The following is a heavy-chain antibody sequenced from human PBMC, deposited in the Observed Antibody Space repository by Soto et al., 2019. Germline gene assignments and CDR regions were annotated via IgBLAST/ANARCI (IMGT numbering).Heavy chain of an antibody. Sequence: PGESLKISCKGSGYSFTSYWISWVRQMPGKGLEWMGRIDPSDSYTNYSPSFQGHVTISSDKSISTAYLQWSSLKASDTAMYYCARHYTAIKAFDIWGQGTMVTVSS. CDR1: GYSFTSYW. CDR3: ARHYTAIKAFDI. CDR2: IDPSDSYT. V-gene: IGHV5-10-1*01. D-gene: IGHD5-18*01. J-gene: IGHJ3*02.